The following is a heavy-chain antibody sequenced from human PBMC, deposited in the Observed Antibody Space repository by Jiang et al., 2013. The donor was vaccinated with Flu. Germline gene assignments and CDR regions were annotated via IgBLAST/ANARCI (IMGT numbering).Heavy chain of an antibody. D-gene: IGHD6-13*01. J-gene: IGHJ6*02. V-gene: IGHV3-30*04. Sequence: VQLLESGGGVVQPGRSLSLSCAASGFMFRSYAIHWVRQAPGKGLEWVAVISFDGNDQYYADSVKGRFTISRDNSKNTVYLQMSSLRVEDTAVYFCARDIEEADTLKXDLFYSYSGMDVWGQGTTVTVSS. CDR2: ISFDGNDQ. CDR3: ARDIEEADTLKXDLFYSYSGMDV. CDR1: GFMFRSYA.